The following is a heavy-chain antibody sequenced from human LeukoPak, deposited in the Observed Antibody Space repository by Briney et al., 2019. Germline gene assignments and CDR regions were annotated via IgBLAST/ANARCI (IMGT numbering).Heavy chain of an antibody. Sequence: GGSLRLSCAASGFTFSGSAMHWVRQASGKGLEWVGHIRSKGNNYATAYAASVKGRFTISRDDSKNTAYLQMDSPKTEDTAVYYCTRHETSIDYWGQGTLVTVSS. CDR3: TRHETSIDY. J-gene: IGHJ4*02. CDR2: IRSKGNNYAT. D-gene: IGHD1-7*01. V-gene: IGHV3-73*01. CDR1: GFTFSGSA.